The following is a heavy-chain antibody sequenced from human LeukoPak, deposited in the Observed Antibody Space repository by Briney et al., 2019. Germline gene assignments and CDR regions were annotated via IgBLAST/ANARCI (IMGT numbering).Heavy chain of an antibody. Sequence: GGSLRLSCAASGFTFSSYEMNWVRQAPGKGLEWLSYISSNGGTIHYADSVKGRFTISRDNAKDSLYLQMNSLRAEDTAVYYCARDSTPIYSTGWVYMDVWGKGTTVTISS. D-gene: IGHD6-25*01. CDR3: ARDSTPIYSTGWVYMDV. V-gene: IGHV3-48*03. J-gene: IGHJ6*03. CDR1: GFTFSSYE. CDR2: ISSNGGTI.